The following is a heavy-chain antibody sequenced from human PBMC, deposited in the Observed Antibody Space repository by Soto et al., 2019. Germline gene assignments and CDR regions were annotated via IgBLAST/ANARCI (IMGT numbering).Heavy chain of an antibody. CDR2: IYHSGST. CDR1: GGSISSGGYS. Sequence: PSETLSLTCAVSGGSISSGGYSWSWIRQPPGKGLEWIGYIYHSGSTYYNPSLKSRVTISVDRSKNQFSLKLSSVTAADTAVYYCARDHRNGGMDVWGQGTTVTVSS. CDR3: ARDHRNGGMDV. D-gene: IGHD2-8*01. V-gene: IGHV4-30-2*01. J-gene: IGHJ6*02.